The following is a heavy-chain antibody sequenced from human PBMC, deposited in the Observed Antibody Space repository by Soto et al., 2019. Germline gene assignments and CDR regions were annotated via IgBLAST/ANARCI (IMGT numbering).Heavy chain of an antibody. CDR1: GYTFTSYG. Sequence: QVQLVQSGGEVKKPGASVTVSCKASGYTFTSYGVSWVRQAPGQGLEWMGWISVKNGNTNYGQKFQGRVTMTTDTSTSTAYMELRSLRSGDTAVYYCARGPITGTNWFDPWGEGTMVIVSS. CDR3: ARGPITGTNWFDP. CDR2: ISVKNGNT. J-gene: IGHJ5*02. V-gene: IGHV1-18*01. D-gene: IGHD1-7*01.